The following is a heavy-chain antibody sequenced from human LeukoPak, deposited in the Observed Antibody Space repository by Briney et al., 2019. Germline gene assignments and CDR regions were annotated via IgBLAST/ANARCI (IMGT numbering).Heavy chain of an antibody. CDR1: GYTFTSYD. CDR3: ARVRGYDFWSGSYNWLDP. V-gene: IGHV1-8*03. Sequence: ASVKVSCKASGYTFTSYDINWVRQATGQGLEWMGWMNPNSGNTGYAQKFQGRVTITRNTSISTAYMELSSLRSEDTAVYYCARVRGYDFWSGSYNWLDPWGQGTLVTVSS. CDR2: MNPNSGNT. J-gene: IGHJ5*02. D-gene: IGHD3-3*01.